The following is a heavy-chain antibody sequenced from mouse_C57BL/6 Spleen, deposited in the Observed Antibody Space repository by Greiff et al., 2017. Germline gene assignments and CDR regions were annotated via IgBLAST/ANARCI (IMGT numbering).Heavy chain of an antibody. CDR3: ARAELGFAY. J-gene: IGHJ3*01. D-gene: IGHD4-1*01. Sequence: EVKVEESGGGLVKPGGSLKLSCAASGFTFSSYAMSWVRQTPEKRLEWVATISDGGSYTYYPDNVKGRFTISRDNAKNNLYLQMSHLKSEDTAMYYCARAELGFAYWGQGTLVTVSA. CDR2: ISDGGSYT. CDR1: GFTFSSYA. V-gene: IGHV5-4*03.